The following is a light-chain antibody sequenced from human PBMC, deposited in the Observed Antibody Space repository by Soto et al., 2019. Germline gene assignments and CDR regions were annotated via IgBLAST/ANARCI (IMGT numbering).Light chain of an antibody. CDR3: GSYTSSSTLVV. CDR2: DVS. CDR1: SSDVGGYNY. Sequence: QSVLTQPASVSGSPGQSITISCTGTSSDVGGYNYVSWYQQHPGKAPKLMIYDVSNRPSGGSNRFSGSKSGNTASLTSSGVQAEDGGDYYCGSYTSSSTLVVFGGGTKLTVL. J-gene: IGLJ2*01. V-gene: IGLV2-14*01.